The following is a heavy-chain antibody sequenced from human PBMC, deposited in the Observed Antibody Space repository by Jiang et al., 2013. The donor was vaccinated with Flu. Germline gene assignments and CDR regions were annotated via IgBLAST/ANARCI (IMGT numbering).Heavy chain of an antibody. Sequence: GAEVKKPGASVKVSCKASGYTFTSYDINWVRQATGQGLEWMGWMNPNSGNTGYAQKFQGRVTMTRNTSISTAYMELSSLRSEDTAVYYCAAVVDTAMGPYYYYYYGMDVWGQGTTVTVXS. J-gene: IGHJ6*02. V-gene: IGHV1-8*01. CDR3: AAVVDTAMGPYYYYYYGMDV. CDR1: GYTFTSYD. D-gene: IGHD5-18*01. CDR2: MNPNSGNT.